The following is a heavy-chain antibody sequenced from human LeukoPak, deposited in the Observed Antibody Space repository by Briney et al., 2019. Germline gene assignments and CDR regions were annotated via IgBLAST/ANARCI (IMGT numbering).Heavy chain of an antibody. J-gene: IGHJ5*02. Sequence: SETLSLTCTVSGGSITSYYWNWIRQPPGKGLEWIGYIYYSGSTDYNPSLNSRVTISVDTSKNQFSLKLSSVTAADTAVYYCARASDYYGSGSYNWFDPWGQGTLVTVSS. CDR3: ARASDYYGSGSYNWFDP. V-gene: IGHV4-59*01. D-gene: IGHD3-10*01. CDR2: IYYSGST. CDR1: GGSITSYY.